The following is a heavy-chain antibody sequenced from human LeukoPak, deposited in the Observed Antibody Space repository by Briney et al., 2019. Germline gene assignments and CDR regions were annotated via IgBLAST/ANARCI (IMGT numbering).Heavy chain of an antibody. CDR3: ARDMADYDILTGQMDY. Sequence: PSVKVSCKASGYTFTGYYMHWVRQAPGQGLEWMGRINPNSGGTNYAQKFQGRVTMTRDTSISTAYMELSRLRSDDTAVYYCARDMADYDILTGQMDYWRQGTLVTVSS. V-gene: IGHV1-2*06. J-gene: IGHJ4*02. D-gene: IGHD3-9*01. CDR2: INPNSGGT. CDR1: GYTFTGYY.